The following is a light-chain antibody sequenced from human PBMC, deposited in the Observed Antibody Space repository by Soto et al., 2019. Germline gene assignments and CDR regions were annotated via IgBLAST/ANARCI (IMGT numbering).Light chain of an antibody. CDR3: QQYNNWPPT. J-gene: IGKJ2*01. Sequence: EIVLTQSPATLSLSPGERATLSCRASQSVSSYLAWYQQKPGQAPRLLIYDASNRATGIPARFSGSGSGTDFTLTISSLEPEDFAVYCCQQYNNWPPTFGQGTKLEIK. CDR1: QSVSSY. V-gene: IGKV3-11*01. CDR2: DAS.